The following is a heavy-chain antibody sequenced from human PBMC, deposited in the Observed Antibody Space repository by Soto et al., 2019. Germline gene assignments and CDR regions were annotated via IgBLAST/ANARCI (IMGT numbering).Heavy chain of an antibody. CDR3: ARDKMIYTFGSGTFDY. CDR2: ISGYNGDT. Sequence: ASVKVSCKASGYTFTSFGISWVRQAPGQGLEWMGWISGYNGDTDIAQKVQGRVTMSTDTSTSTAHMELRGLRSDDTDVYYCARDKMIYTFGSGTFDYWGQ. D-gene: IGHD3-10*01. J-gene: IGHJ4*01. V-gene: IGHV1-18*04. CDR1: GYTFTSFG.